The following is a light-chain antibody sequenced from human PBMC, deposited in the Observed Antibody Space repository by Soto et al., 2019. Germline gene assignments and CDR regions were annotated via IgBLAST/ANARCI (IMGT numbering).Light chain of an antibody. CDR1: QSISSW. Sequence: DIPMTPSPSTLSASVGDRVTITCRASQSISSWLAWYQQKPGKAPKLLIYDASSFESGVPSRFRGSGSGTELTLTISRLQPDDFATYCCQQYNSYPWTLGQGTKVYSK. CDR2: DAS. CDR3: QQYNSYPWT. J-gene: IGKJ1*01. V-gene: IGKV1-5*01.